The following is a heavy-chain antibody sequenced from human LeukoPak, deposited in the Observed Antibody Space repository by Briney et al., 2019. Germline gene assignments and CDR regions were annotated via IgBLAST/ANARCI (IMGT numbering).Heavy chain of an antibody. CDR3: ARVNSGSNEAGFDY. J-gene: IGHJ4*02. CDR1: GGSISSYY. CDR2: INHSGST. D-gene: IGHD1-26*01. Sequence: PSETLSLTCTVSGGSISSYYWSWIRQPPGKGLEWIGEINHSGSTNYNPSLKSRVTISVDTSKNQFSLKLSSVTAADTAVYYCARVNSGSNEAGFDYWGQGTLVTVSS. V-gene: IGHV4-34*01.